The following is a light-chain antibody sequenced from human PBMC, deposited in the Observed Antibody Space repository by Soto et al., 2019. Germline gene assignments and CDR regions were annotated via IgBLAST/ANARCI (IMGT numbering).Light chain of an antibody. Sequence: AIHMTQSQSSLSAAVGDSIIITCRASQGIRTDLGWYQQKPGKAPVLLISGASDLQRGASSRFSGRGSGTEFTLTISSLQPEDFATYYCLHDYNYPLTFGPGTKVDIK. CDR3: LHDYNYPLT. CDR2: GAS. CDR1: QGIRTD. J-gene: IGKJ1*01. V-gene: IGKV1-6*01.